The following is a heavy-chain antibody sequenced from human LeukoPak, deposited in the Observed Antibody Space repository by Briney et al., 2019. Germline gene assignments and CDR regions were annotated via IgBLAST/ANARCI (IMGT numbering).Heavy chain of an antibody. CDR1: GGSFSGYY. J-gene: IGHJ6*03. CDR3: ARGLAAAEAYYYYYMDV. CDR2: INHSGST. V-gene: IGHV4-34*01. D-gene: IGHD6-13*01. Sequence: SETLSLTCAVYGGSFSGYYWSWIRQPPGKGLEWIGEINHSGSTNYNPSLKSRVTISVDTSKNQFSLKLSSVTAADTAVYYCARGLAAAEAYYYYYMDVWGKGTTVTLSS.